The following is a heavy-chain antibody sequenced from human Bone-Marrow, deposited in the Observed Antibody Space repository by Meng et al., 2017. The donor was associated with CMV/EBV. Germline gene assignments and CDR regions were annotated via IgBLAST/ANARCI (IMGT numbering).Heavy chain of an antibody. CDR1: GFTFSSYG. Sequence: GGSLRLSCAASGFTFSSYGMHWVRQAPGKGLEWVSFIRYDGSDKYYPDSVKGRFTISRDNSKNTLYLQVNSLRAEDTAVYYCARDLRGHYGDYRFEYLGQGTLVTVSS. V-gene: IGHV3-30*02. D-gene: IGHD4-17*01. J-gene: IGHJ4*02. CDR2: IRYDGSDK. CDR3: ARDLRGHYGDYRFEY.